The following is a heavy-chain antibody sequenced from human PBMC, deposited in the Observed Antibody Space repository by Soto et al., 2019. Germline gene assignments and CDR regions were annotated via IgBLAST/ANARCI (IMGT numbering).Heavy chain of an antibody. J-gene: IGHJ5*02. Sequence: NPGGSLRLSCAASGFTFSSYSMKWVRHAPGKGLEWVSSISSSSSYIYYADSVKGRFTISRDNAKNSLYLQMNSLRAEDTAVYYCARDLLGGYSSWGQGTLVTVSS. CDR3: ARDLLGGYSS. CDR1: GFTFSSYS. D-gene: IGHD3-22*01. V-gene: IGHV3-21*01. CDR2: ISSSSSYI.